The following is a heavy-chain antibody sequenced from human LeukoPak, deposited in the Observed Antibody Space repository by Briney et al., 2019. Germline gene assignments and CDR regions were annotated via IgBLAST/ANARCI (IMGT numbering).Heavy chain of an antibody. Sequence: GGSLRLSCATSGLTFINDGIHWVRQAPGKGLEWVAFIGSDGSNKYYADFVKGRFTSSRDNSKNTVSLQMISLRSEDTAVYYCAKGRHINGWSNGPHLEYFQHWGQGTLVTVFS. CDR3: AKGRHINGWSNGPHLEYFQH. D-gene: IGHD2-15*01. CDR1: GLTFINDG. J-gene: IGHJ1*01. CDR2: IGSDGSNK. V-gene: IGHV3-30*02.